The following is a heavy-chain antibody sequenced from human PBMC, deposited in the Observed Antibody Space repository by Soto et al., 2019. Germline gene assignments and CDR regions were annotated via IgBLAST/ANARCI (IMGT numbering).Heavy chain of an antibody. CDR1: GYTFTSYA. Sequence: ASVKVSCKASGYTFTSYAMHWVRQAPGQRLEWMGWINAGNGNTKYSQKFQGRVTITRDTSASTAYMELSSLRSEDTAVYYCARVGSGYAEPLDYYYGVDVWGQGITVTVSS. CDR2: INAGNGNT. J-gene: IGHJ6*02. CDR3: ARVGSGYAEPLDYYYGVDV. V-gene: IGHV1-3*01. D-gene: IGHD5-12*01.